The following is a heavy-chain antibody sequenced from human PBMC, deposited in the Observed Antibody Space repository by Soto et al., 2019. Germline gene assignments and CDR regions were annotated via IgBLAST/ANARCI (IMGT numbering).Heavy chain of an antibody. CDR2: INHSGTT. D-gene: IGHD2-15*01. J-gene: IGHJ6*02. CDR1: GGSFSGFY. Sequence: SETLSLTCAVSGGSFSGFYWTWIRQPPGEGLEWIGEINHSGTTNFNPSLRSRLTISLDSSKKHFSLKLTSMTAADAAVYYCARADRTLVPSYGLHVCGPATTVTVSS. CDR3: ARADRTLVPSYGLHV. V-gene: IGHV4-34*01.